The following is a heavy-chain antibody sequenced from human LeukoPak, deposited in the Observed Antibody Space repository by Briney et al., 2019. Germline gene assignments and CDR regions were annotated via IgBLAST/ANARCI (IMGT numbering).Heavy chain of an antibody. CDR2: IYTSGIT. J-gene: IGHJ6*02. D-gene: IGHD2-2*01. CDR1: GDSISSYF. Sequence: SETLSLTCTVSGDSISSYFWSWIRQPAGKGLEWIGRIYTSGITNYNPSLKSRGTMSVDTSKNQFSLKLSSVTAADTAVYYCARDLGPDCSSTRCYALDVWGQGTTVTVSS. CDR3: ARDLGPDCSSTRCYALDV. V-gene: IGHV4-4*07.